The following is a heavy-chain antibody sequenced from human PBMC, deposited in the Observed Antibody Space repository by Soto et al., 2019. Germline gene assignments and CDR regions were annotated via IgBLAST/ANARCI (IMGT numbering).Heavy chain of an antibody. CDR3: ARHVADESYYYYYYMDV. J-gene: IGHJ6*03. CDR1: GGSISSSSYY. V-gene: IGHV4-39*01. Sequence: QLQLQESGPGLVKPSETLSLTCTVSGGSISSSSYYWGWIRQPPGKGLEWIGSIYYSGSTYYNPSLKSRVTISVDTSKNQFSLKLSSVTAADTAVYYCARHVADESYYYYYYMDVWGKGTTVTVSS. CDR2: IYYSGST. D-gene: IGHD2-21*01.